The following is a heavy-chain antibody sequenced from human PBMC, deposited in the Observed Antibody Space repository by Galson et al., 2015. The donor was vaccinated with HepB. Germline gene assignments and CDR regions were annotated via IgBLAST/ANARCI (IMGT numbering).Heavy chain of an antibody. J-gene: IGHJ5*02. CDR2: IYQSGST. V-gene: IGHV4-30-2*01. Sequence: TLSLTCAVSGGSISSGDYSWSWIRQPPGKGLEWIGYIYQSGSTYYNPYLKSRVTISLDRSKNQFSLKLSSVTAADTAVYYCARGQYTFGPWGRGTLVTVSS. D-gene: IGHD3-16*01. CDR1: GGSISSGDYS. CDR3: ARGQYTFGP.